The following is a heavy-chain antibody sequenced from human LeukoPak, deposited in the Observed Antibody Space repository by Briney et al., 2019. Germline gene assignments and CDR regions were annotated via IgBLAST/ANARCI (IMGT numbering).Heavy chain of an antibody. Sequence: PSETPSLTCTVSGGSITSRTYYWGWIRQPPGMGLEWIGSINYGGTTYYNPSLKSRATLSVDTAKNQFSLKLTSVTAADTAVYYCARVDIAVVPSTMFDYWGQGTLVTVSS. CDR1: GGSITSRTYY. CDR3: ARVDIAVVPSTMFDY. V-gene: IGHV4-39*07. D-gene: IGHD2-2*03. CDR2: INYGGTT. J-gene: IGHJ4*02.